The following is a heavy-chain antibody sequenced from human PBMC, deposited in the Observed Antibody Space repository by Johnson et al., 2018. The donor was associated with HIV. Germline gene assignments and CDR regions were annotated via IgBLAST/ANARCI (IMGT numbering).Heavy chain of an antibody. CDR2: ISSDGGST. Sequence: VQLVESVGGLVQPGGSLRLSCAASGFTFSNYAMHWVRQAPGKGLDYVSAISSDGGSTYYANSVKGRFSISRDNSKNTLYLQMGSLRGEDMAVYYCARKKTAARGAFDIWCQGTMVTVSS. J-gene: IGHJ3*02. CDR3: ARKKTAARGAFDI. V-gene: IGHV3-64*01. CDR1: GFTFSNYA. D-gene: IGHD3-10*01.